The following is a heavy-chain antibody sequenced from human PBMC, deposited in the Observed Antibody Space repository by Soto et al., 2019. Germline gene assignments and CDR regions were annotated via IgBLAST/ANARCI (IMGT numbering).Heavy chain of an antibody. V-gene: IGHV3-30*18. CDR2: ISYDGSNK. CDR1: GFTFSSYG. Sequence: GGSLRLACAASGFTFSSYGMHWVRQAPGKGLEWVAVISYDGSNKYYADSVKGRFTISRDNSKNTLYLQMNSLRAEDTAVYYCAKGDYHDTSGRFSDAFDVRCQGAMVTVSS. J-gene: IGHJ3*01. D-gene: IGHD3-22*01. CDR3: AKGDYHDTSGRFSDAFDV.